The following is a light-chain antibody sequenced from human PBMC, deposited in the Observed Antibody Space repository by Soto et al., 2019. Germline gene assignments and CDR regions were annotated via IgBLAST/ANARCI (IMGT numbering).Light chain of an antibody. J-gene: IGLJ3*02. V-gene: IGLV2-23*02. CDR2: EVT. Sequence: QAVVTQPASVSGSPGQSITISCTRTSSDVGIYNLVSWYQHHPDKAPKLIIYEVTKRPSGVSNRFSGSKSGNTASLTISGLQAEDEADYYCCSYAGSNIWVFGGGTKLTVL. CDR3: CSYAGSNIWV. CDR1: SSDVGIYNL.